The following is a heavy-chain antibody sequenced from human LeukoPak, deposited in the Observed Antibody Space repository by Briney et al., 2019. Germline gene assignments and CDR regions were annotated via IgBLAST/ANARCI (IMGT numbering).Heavy chain of an antibody. J-gene: IGHJ3*02. Sequence: GGSLRLSCAASEFTFRNYAMHWVRQAPGKGLEWVSFIRYEGINKYYADFVKGRFTISRDNSKNTLYLQMNSLRAEDTAVYYCAKDRGSSWHDAYDMWGQGTMVTVSS. D-gene: IGHD6-13*01. CDR2: IRYEGINK. CDR1: EFTFRNYA. CDR3: AKDRGSSWHDAYDM. V-gene: IGHV3-30*02.